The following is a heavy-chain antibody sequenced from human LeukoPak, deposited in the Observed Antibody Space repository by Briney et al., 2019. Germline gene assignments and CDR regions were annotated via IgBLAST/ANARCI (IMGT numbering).Heavy chain of an antibody. CDR3: ARDVIGSGWNFFDY. Sequence: GASVKVSCKASGYTFTGYYMHWVRQAPGQGLEWMGLINPNSGGTNYAQKFQDRVTMTRDTSISTAYMELSRLRSDDTAVYYCARDVIGSGWNFFDYWGQGTLVTVSS. V-gene: IGHV1-2*02. D-gene: IGHD6-19*01. CDR1: GYTFTGYY. J-gene: IGHJ4*02. CDR2: INPNSGGT.